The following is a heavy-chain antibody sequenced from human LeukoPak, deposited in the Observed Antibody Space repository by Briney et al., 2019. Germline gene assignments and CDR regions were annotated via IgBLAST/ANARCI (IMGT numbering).Heavy chain of an antibody. CDR2: VYYSGST. Sequence: SETLSLTCTVSGGYISSSSYYWGWIRQPPGKGLEWIGSVYYSGSTYYNPSLKSRVTISVDTSKNQFSLKLSSVTAADTAVYYCASGESIVVVTAPYWPFDYWGQRTLVTVSS. CDR1: GGYISSSSYY. V-gene: IGHV4-39*01. D-gene: IGHD2-21*02. J-gene: IGHJ4*02. CDR3: ASGESIVVVTAPYWPFDY.